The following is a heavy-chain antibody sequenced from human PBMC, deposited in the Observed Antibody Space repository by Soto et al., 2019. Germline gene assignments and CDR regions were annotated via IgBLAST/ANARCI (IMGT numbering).Heavy chain of an antibody. V-gene: IGHV1-2*02. D-gene: IGHD2-2*01. CDR1: GYTFTGYY. CDR3: ARDPSYDIVVVPAADSYYYGMDV. CDR2: INPNSGGT. J-gene: IGHJ6*02. Sequence: ASVNVSCKASGYTFTGYYMHWVRQAPGQGLEWMGWINPNSGGTNYAQKFQGRVTMTRDTSISTAYMELSRLRSDDTAVYYCARDPSYDIVVVPAADSYYYGMDVWGQGTTVTVSS.